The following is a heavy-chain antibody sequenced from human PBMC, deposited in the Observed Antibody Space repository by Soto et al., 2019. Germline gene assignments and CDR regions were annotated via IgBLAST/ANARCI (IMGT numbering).Heavy chain of an antibody. J-gene: IGHJ6*03. CDR2: IYYRGST. Sequence: ETLSPTFTLSGGSINCYHWGWIRQPPGEGLEWIGHIYYRGSTIYIPSLRGRVTISVDTSKNQFSLKLSSVTAADTAVYYCARASMVIRGYLDYYMDVWGKGTTVTVSS. CDR1: GGSINCYH. CDR3: ARASMVIRGYLDYYMDV. V-gene: IGHV4-59*08. D-gene: IGHD5-18*01.